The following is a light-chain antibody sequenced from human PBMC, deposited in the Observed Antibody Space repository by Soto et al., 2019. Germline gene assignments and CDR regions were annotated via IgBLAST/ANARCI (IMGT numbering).Light chain of an antibody. J-gene: IGKJ1*01. CDR3: QQLFSFPWT. CDR1: QGISSY. V-gene: IGKV1-9*01. CDR2: AAS. Sequence: DIQLTQSPSFLSASVGDRVTITCRASQGISSYLAWYQQKAGKAPKPLIYAASTLQSGVPSRFSGSGSGTEYTLTISSLQPEDFATYYCQQLFSFPWTFGQGTKVEIK.